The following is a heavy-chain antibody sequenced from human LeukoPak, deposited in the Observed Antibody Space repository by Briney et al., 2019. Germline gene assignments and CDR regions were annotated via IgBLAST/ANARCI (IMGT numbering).Heavy chain of an antibody. Sequence: ASVKVSCKASGYTFIGYYIHWVRQAPGQGLEWMGWMDPNTGHTGYGEKFQGRVTITGNTSLGTAYMELSSLTSEDTAVYFCSRIGRGNWFDPWGQGTLVTVSS. D-gene: IGHD1-26*01. CDR2: MDPNTGHT. CDR1: GYTFIGYY. CDR3: SRIGRGNWFDP. J-gene: IGHJ5*02. V-gene: IGHV1-8*03.